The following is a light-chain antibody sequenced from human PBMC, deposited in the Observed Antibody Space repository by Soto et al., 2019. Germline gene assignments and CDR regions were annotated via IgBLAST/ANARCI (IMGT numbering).Light chain of an antibody. CDR2: YAS. Sequence: ELVMTQSPATLSVSPGERATLSCRASQSVGSDLVWYQQRPGQAPRLLIFYASTRATGIPARFSGSGSGTQFTLTISSLQSEDFAVYYCQQYNDWPRTFGQGTKVDIK. CDR1: QSVGSD. CDR3: QQYNDWPRT. V-gene: IGKV3-15*01. J-gene: IGKJ1*01.